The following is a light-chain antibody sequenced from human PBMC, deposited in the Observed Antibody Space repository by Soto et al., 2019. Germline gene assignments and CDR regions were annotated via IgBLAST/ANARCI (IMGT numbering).Light chain of an antibody. V-gene: IGKV1D-12*01. CDR3: QQDNSFTHT. J-gene: IGKJ3*01. CDR1: QGSSSW. CDR2: AAS. Sequence: DIQMTQSPSSVSASVGDRVTITCRASQGSSSWLAWYQQKPGKAPKLLIYAASSLQSGVPSRFSGSGSGTDFTLTSSSLQPEAFAPYYCQQDNSFTHTLGPGTKVDIK.